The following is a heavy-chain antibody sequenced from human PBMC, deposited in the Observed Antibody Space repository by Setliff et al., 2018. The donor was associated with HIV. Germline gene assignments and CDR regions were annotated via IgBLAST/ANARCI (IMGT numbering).Heavy chain of an antibody. D-gene: IGHD1-1*01. CDR2: LIPLFGSA. CDR1: GGSFSSYG. J-gene: IGHJ5*02. V-gene: IGHV1-69*13. Sequence: SVKVSCKVSGGSFSSYGFTWVRQAPGQGLEWMGGLIPLFGSANYPQKFQGRVTMTADESTRTVYMELSRLRFEDTAMYYCGRGDSLLESIVWFDRWGQGTLVTAPQ. CDR3: GRGDSLLESIVWFDR.